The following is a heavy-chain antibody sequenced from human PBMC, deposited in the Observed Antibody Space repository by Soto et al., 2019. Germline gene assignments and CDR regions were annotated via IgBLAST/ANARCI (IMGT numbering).Heavy chain of an antibody. CDR1: GYTFTSYD. CDR2: MNPNSGNT. Sequence: ASVKVSCKASGYTFTSYDINWVRQATGQGLEWMGWMNPNSGNTGYAQKFQGRVTMTRNTSISTAYMELSSLRSEDTAVYYCASDTAIVGATYGGMDVWGQGTTGTVS. D-gene: IGHD1-26*01. V-gene: IGHV1-8*01. CDR3: ASDTAIVGATYGGMDV. J-gene: IGHJ6*02.